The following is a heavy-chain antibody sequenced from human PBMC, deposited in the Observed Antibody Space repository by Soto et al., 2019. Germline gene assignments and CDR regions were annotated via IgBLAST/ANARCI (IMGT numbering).Heavy chain of an antibody. CDR3: ATTLPSSSYTFIDS. V-gene: IGHV1-2*02. CDR1: GYTFTGNS. D-gene: IGHD3-16*01. CDR2: IKPNSGGT. Sequence: GASVKVSCKAYGYTFTGNSLHWVRQAPGQGLEWMGWIKPNSGGTNYAQNFQGRVAMTGDTSISTVYMELSRLKYDDTAVYYCATTLPSSSYTFIDSWGQGTLVHVSS. J-gene: IGHJ4*02.